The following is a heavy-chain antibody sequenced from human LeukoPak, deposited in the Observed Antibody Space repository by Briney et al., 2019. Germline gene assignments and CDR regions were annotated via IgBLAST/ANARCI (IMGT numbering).Heavy chain of an antibody. Sequence: SETLSLTCTVSGGSISSSSYYWGWIRQPPGKGLEGIGSIYYSGSTYYNPSLKSRVTISVDTSKNQFSLKLGSVTAADTAVYYCARDLGKFAPKIAVAGTGLANAFDIWGQGTMVTVSS. CDR2: IYYSGST. J-gene: IGHJ3*02. D-gene: IGHD6-19*01. V-gene: IGHV4-39*07. CDR1: GGSISSSSYY. CDR3: ARDLGKFAPKIAVAGTGLANAFDI.